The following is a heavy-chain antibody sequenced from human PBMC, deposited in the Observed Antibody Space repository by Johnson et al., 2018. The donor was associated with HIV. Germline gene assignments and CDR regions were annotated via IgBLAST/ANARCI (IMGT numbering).Heavy chain of an antibody. D-gene: IGHD3-22*01. CDR2: IWYDGSNK. J-gene: IGHJ3*02. CDR1: GFTFSSYG. V-gene: IGHV3-30*02. CDR3: ARVTTYYYDNNDYHSDAFDI. Sequence: QVQLVESGGGVVRPGGSLRLSCAASGFTFSSYGIHWVRQASGKGLEWVAIIWYDGSNKYYADSVKGRFTISRDNSKNTLYLQMNSLRAEDTAVYYCARVTTYYYDNNDYHSDAFDIWGQGTMVTVSS.